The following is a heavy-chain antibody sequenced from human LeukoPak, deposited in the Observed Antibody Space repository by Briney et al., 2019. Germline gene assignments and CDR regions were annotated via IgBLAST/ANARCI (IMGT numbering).Heavy chain of an antibody. J-gene: IGHJ4*02. V-gene: IGHV4-59*01. D-gene: IGHD4-17*01. CDR3: ARGYGDYVVFYFDY. CDR1: GGSISSYY. Sequence: SETLSLTCTVSGGSISSYYWSWIRQPPGKGLEWIGYIYYSGSTNYNPSLKSRVTISVDTSKNQFSLKLSSVTAADTAVYYCARGYGDYVVFYFDYWGQGTLVTVSS. CDR2: IYYSGST.